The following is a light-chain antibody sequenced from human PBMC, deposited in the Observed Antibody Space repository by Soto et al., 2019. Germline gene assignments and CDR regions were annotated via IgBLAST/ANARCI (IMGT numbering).Light chain of an antibody. J-gene: IGKJ4*01. Sequence: EVVLTQSPATLSVSPGESVTLSCRASQSVSDNYLAWYQQKPGQAPRLLIFEASSRATGVPARISGSGSGTDFTLTISSLEPEDFAVYYCQQYNNWPPLTFGGGTKVDIK. CDR2: EAS. CDR3: QQYNNWPPLT. CDR1: QSVSDNY. V-gene: IGKV3-11*01.